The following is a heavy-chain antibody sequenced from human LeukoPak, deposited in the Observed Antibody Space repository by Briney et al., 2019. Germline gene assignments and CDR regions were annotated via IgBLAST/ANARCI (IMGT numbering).Heavy chain of an antibody. Sequence: GGSLRLSCAASGFTFSSYGMHWVRQAAGKGLEWVAFIRYDGSNKYYADSVKGRFTISRDNSKNTLYLQMNRLRAEDTAVYYCAKDQIAAASTPRPFDYWGQGTLVTVSS. CDR1: GFTFSSYG. J-gene: IGHJ4*02. D-gene: IGHD6-13*01. CDR3: AKDQIAAASTPRPFDY. CDR2: IRYDGSNK. V-gene: IGHV3-30*02.